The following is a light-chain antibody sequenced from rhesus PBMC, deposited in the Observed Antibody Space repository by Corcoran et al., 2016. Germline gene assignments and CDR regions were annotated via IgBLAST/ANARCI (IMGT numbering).Light chain of an antibody. CDR2: YES. V-gene: IGKV1S14*01. Sequence: DIQMTQSPSSLSASVGDTVTITCRASQGISNYLAWYQQKTGKVPKPQVYYESNLESGVPSRFSGSGSGTDFTLTVSSLQPEDFASYYCQQHYSYPLTFGPGTKLDIK. CDR3: QQHYSYPLT. CDR1: QGISNY. J-gene: IGKJ3*01.